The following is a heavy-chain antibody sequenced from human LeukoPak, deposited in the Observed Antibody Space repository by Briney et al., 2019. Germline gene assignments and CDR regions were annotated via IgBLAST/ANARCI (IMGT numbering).Heavy chain of an antibody. J-gene: IGHJ4*02. CDR1: AGSFSGYY. CDR2: INHSGST. Sequence: SETLSLTWAVDAGSFSGYYCSWIRQPPGKGLEWIGEINHSGSTNYTTSLKSRVTISVDTSKSQFSLKLSSVTAADTAVYYCARGVLVVPAAIFDYWGQGTLVTVSS. V-gene: IGHV4-34*01. D-gene: IGHD2-2*02. CDR3: ARGVLVVPAAIFDY.